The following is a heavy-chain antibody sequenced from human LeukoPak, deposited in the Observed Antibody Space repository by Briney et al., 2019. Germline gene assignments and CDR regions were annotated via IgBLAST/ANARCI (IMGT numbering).Heavy chain of an antibody. CDR1: GASINSGSYY. Sequence: SETLSLTCTVSGASINSGSYYWTWIRQPAGKGLEWIGRIYTSGSTDYNPSLKSRVTISLDTSKNHFSLKLDSVTAADTAVYYCARDGPSVYFDYWGQGTLVTVSS. CDR3: ARDGPSVYFDY. J-gene: IGHJ4*02. V-gene: IGHV4-61*02. CDR2: IYTSGST.